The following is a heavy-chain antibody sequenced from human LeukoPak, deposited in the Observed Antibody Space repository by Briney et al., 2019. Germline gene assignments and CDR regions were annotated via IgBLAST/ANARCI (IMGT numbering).Heavy chain of an antibody. Sequence: SETLSLTSTVSGGSISSYYWSWIRQPAGKGLEWIGRIYTSGSTNYNPSLKSRVAMSVDTSKNQFSLKLSSVTAADTAVYYCARDRDYYDSSGYYDHAAFDIWGQGTMVTVSS. V-gene: IGHV4-4*07. CDR3: ARDRDYYDSSGYYDHAAFDI. J-gene: IGHJ3*02. CDR1: GGSISSYY. CDR2: IYTSGST. D-gene: IGHD3-22*01.